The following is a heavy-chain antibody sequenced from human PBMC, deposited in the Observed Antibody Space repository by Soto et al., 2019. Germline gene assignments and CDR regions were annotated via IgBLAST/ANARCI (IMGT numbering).Heavy chain of an antibody. J-gene: IGHJ5*02. CDR3: ARVVPGAEAWFGP. V-gene: IGHV1-69*05. D-gene: IGHD2-2*01. CDR1: GGTFSSYA. CDR2: IIPIFGTA. Sequence: SVKVSCKASGGTFSSYAISWVRQAPGQGLEWMGGIIPIFGTANYAQKFQGRVSMTTDTSTTTAYMELRSLRSDDTAVYYCARVVPGAEAWFGPWGQGTLVTVSS.